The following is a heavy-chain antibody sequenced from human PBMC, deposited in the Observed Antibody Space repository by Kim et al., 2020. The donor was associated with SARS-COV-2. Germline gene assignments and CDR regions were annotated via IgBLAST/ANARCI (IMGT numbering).Heavy chain of an antibody. V-gene: IGHV3-30*07. CDR3: AREDIVVVPAIDY. J-gene: IGHJ4*02. Sequence: SRKGRFTTPRDNSKNPLYLKMNSLRDEDTAVYYCAREDIVVVPAIDYWGQGTLVTVSS. D-gene: IGHD2-2*01.